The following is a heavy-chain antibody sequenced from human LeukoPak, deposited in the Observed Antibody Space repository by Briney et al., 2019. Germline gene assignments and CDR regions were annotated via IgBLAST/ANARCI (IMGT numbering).Heavy chain of an antibody. D-gene: IGHD5-18*01. J-gene: IGHJ4*02. CDR1: GGSISSYY. CDR3: ARVDTAMVIGY. Sequence: SETLSLTCTVSGGSISSYYWSWIRQPAGKGLEWIGRIYTSGSTNYNPSLKSRVTISVDTSRNQFSLKLSSVTAADTAVYYCARVDTAMVIGYWGQGTLVTVSS. CDR2: IYTSGST. V-gene: IGHV4-4*07.